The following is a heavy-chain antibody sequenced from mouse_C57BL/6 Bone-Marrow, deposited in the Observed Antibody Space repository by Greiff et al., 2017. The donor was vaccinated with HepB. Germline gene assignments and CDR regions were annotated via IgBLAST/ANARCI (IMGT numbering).Heavy chain of an antibody. J-gene: IGHJ2*01. D-gene: IGHD2-12*01. CDR2: ISYDGSN. CDR1: GYSITSGYY. V-gene: IGHV3-6*01. CDR3: ARDNYRDYFDY. Sequence: EVQLVESGPGLVKPSQSLSLTCSVTGYSITSGYYWNWIRQFPGNKLEWMGYISYDGSNNYNPSLKNRISITRDTSKNQFFLKLNSVTTEDTATYYCARDNYRDYFDYWGQGTTLTVSS.